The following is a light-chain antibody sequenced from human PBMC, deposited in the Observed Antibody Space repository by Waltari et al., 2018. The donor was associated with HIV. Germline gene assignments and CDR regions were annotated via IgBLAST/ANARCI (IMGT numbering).Light chain of an antibody. Sequence: NFMLTQPHSVSESPGKTVTISCARSSASIASNQVTWSQQRPGSAPTPVIYEDYQRPSGVPDRFSGSIDSSSNSASLTISELKTEDEADYYCQSYDSTNPCIFGTGTRVTVL. CDR1: SASIASNQ. CDR3: QSYDSTNPCI. J-gene: IGLJ1*01. CDR2: EDY. V-gene: IGLV6-57*03.